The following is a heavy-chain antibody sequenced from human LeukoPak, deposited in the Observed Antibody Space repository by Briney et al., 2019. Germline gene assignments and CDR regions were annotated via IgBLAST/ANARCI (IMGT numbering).Heavy chain of an antibody. J-gene: IGHJ6*03. D-gene: IGHD3-10*01. Sequence: SVKVSCKASGGTFSSYAISWVRQAPGQGLEWMGGIIPTFGTANYAQKFQGRVTITADESTSTAYMELSSLRSEDTAVYYCARSPRVSYYYYYMDVWGKGTTVTISS. CDR3: ARSPRVSYYYYYMDV. V-gene: IGHV1-69*13. CDR2: IIPTFGTA. CDR1: GGTFSSYA.